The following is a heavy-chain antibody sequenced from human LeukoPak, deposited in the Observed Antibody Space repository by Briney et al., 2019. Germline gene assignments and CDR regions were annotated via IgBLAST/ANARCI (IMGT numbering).Heavy chain of an antibody. CDR1: GFTISGNY. Sequence: GGSLRLSCEISGFTISGNYMTWVRQAPGKGLEWVSVIHKDGSTYYADSVKGRFTISRDNAKNTLYLQMNSLRAEDTAVYYYAREYSGGSSSLDYWGQGTLVTVSS. V-gene: IGHV3-66*01. CDR2: IHKDGST. CDR3: AREYSGGSSSLDY. J-gene: IGHJ4*02. D-gene: IGHD1-26*01.